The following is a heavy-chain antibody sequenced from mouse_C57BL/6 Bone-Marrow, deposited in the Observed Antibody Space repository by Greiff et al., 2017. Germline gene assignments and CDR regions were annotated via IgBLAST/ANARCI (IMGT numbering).Heavy chain of an antibody. V-gene: IGHV1-63*01. Sequence: QVQLKESGAELVRPGTSVKMSCKASGYTFTNYWIGWAKQRPGHGLEWIGDIYPGGGYTNYNEKFKGKATLTADKSSSTAYMQFSSLTSEDSAIFPRCYYGYPAWFAYWGQGTLVTVSA. CDR1: GYTFTNYW. CDR2: IYPGGGYT. D-gene: IGHD2-2*01. CDR3: CYYGYPAWFAY. J-gene: IGHJ3*01.